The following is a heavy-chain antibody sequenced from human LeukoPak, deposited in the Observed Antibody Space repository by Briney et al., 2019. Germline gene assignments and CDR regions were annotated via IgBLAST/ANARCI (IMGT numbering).Heavy chain of an antibody. CDR1: GGSISSSSYY. J-gene: IGHJ4*02. D-gene: IGHD5-18*01. V-gene: IGHV4-39*01. Sequence: KPSETLSLTCTVSGGSISSSSYYWVWIRQPPGKGLEWIGTFYYSGSTYYKPSLKSRVTISVDTRKKQISLKLSSVTAADTAVYYCARITRGYSYGLLPYWGQGTLVTVSS. CDR3: ARITRGYSYGLLPY. CDR2: FYYSGST.